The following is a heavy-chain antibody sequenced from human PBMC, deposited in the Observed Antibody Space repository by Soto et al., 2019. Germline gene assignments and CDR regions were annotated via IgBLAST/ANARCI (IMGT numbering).Heavy chain of an antibody. Sequence: PSETLSLTCTVSGGSISSSDYYWSWIRQHPGKGLEWIGYIYYSGSTYYNPSLQSRVTISIDASKNQFSLKLTSVTTADTAVYYCARRRASDYGGNHHPYYFDRWGQGALVTVSS. CDR1: GGSISSSDYY. V-gene: IGHV4-30-4*02. J-gene: IGHJ4*02. CDR3: ARRRASDYGGNHHPYYFDR. CDR2: IYYSGST. D-gene: IGHD4-17*01.